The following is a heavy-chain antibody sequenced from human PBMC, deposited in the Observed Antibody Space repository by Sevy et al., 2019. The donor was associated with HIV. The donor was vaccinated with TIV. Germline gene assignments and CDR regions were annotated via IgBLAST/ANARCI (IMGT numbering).Heavy chain of an antibody. CDR2: INTNTGNP. D-gene: IGHD2-2*01. CDR3: AREGDIVVVPAATGEYYYYGMDV. CDR1: GYTFTSYA. J-gene: IGHJ6*02. Sequence: ASVKVSCKASGYTFTSYAMNWVRQAPGQGIEWMGWINTNTGNPTYAQGFTGRFVFSLDTSVSTAYLQISSLKAEDTAVYYCAREGDIVVVPAATGEYYYYGMDVSGQGTPVTVSS. V-gene: IGHV7-4-1*02.